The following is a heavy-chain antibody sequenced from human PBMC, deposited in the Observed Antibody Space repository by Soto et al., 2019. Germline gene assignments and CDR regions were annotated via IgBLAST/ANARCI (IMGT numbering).Heavy chain of an antibody. CDR2: FDPEDGET. D-gene: IGHD3-9*01. CDR1: GYTLTELS. V-gene: IGHV1-24*01. CDR3: ATAIRGNYDILTGYLDY. Sequence: EASVKVSCKVSGYTLTELSMHWVRQAPGKGLEWMGGFDPEDGETIYAQKFQGRVTMTEDTSTDTAYMELSSLRSEDTALYYCATAIRGNYDILTGYLDYWGQGTLVTVSS. J-gene: IGHJ4*02.